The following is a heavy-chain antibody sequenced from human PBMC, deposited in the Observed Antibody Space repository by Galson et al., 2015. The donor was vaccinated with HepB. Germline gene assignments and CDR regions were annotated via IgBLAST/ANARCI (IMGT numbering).Heavy chain of an antibody. J-gene: IGHJ4*02. Sequence: SVKVSCKASGGTFSSYAISWVRQAPGQGLEWMGGIIPIFGTANYAQKFQGRVTITADKSTSTAYMELSSLRSEDTAVYYCAREGRYCSGGSCYSPFDYWGQGTLVTASS. CDR3: AREGRYCSGGSCYSPFDY. D-gene: IGHD2-15*01. CDR2: IIPIFGTA. CDR1: GGTFSSYA. V-gene: IGHV1-69*06.